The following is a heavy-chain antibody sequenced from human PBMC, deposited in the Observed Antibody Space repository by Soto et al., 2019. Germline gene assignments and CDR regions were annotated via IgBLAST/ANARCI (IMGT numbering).Heavy chain of an antibody. CDR3: ARGATVKRWYFDL. D-gene: IGHD4-17*01. V-gene: IGHV3-30-3*01. Sequence: QVQLVESGGGVVQPGRSLRLSCAASGFTFSSYAMHWVRQAPGKGLEWVAVISYDGSNKYYADSVKGRFTISIDNSKNPLYLQMHSLRAEDTAVYYCARGATVKRWYFDLWGRGTLVTVSS. J-gene: IGHJ2*01. CDR2: ISYDGSNK. CDR1: GFTFSSYA.